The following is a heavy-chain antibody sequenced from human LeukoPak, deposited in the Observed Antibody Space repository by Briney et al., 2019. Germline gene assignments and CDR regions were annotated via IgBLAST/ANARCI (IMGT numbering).Heavy chain of an antibody. D-gene: IGHD3-3*01. CDR3: ASSRIFGVVDYYYYGMDV. CDR1: GYTFTGYY. V-gene: IGHV1-2*02. J-gene: IGHJ6*02. CDR2: INPNSGGT. Sequence: ASVKVSCKASGYTFTGYYMHWVRQAPGQGLEWMGWINPNSGGTNYAQRFQGRVTMTRDTSISTAYMELSRLRSDDMAVYYCASSRIFGVVDYYYYGMDVWGQGTTVTVSS.